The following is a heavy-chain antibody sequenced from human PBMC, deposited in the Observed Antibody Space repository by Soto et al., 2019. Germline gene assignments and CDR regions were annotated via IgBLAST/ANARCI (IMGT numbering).Heavy chain of an antibody. V-gene: IGHV4-30-4*01. D-gene: IGHD3-22*01. CDR1: GGSISSGDYY. J-gene: IGHJ3*02. CDR3: VRSSSEPYYDGSGYFFGAFHI. CDR2: IHYSGSA. Sequence: PSETLSLTCTVSGGSISSGDYYWTWIRQPPGKGLEWIGNIHYSGSANYNPQLESRVDISVDTSRNQFSLNLNSVTAADTAVDYCVRSSSEPYYDGSGYFFGAFHIWGQGTMVTVSS.